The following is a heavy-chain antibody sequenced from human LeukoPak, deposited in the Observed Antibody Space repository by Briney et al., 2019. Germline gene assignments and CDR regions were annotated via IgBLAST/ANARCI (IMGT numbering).Heavy chain of an antibody. Sequence: GGSLRFSFEASGLTFRSYSRNWFRQAPGKGLEWVPFISTSSSYIYYADSVKGRFTISRDNAKNSLYLQMNSLRAEDTAVYYCARDPYNGNYGHYYYYYMDVWGKGTTVTISS. D-gene: IGHD1-26*01. CDR2: ISTSSSYI. J-gene: IGHJ6*03. V-gene: IGHV3-21*01. CDR3: ARDPYNGNYGHYYYYYMDV. CDR1: GLTFRSYS.